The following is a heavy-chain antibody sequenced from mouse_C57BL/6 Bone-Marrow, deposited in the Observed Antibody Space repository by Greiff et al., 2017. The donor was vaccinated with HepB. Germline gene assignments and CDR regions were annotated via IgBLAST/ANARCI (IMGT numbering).Heavy chain of an antibody. CDR1: GYTFTSYW. D-gene: IGHD1-1*01. J-gene: IGHJ3*01. Sequence: VQLQQPGAELVKPGASVKLSCKASGYTFTSYWMHWVKQRPGQGLEWIGMIHPNSGSTNYNEKFKSKATLTVDKSSSTAYMQLSSQTSEDSAVYYSADLFQGTWFAYWGQGTLVTVSA. CDR2: IHPNSGST. V-gene: IGHV1-64*01. CDR3: ADLFQGTWFAY.